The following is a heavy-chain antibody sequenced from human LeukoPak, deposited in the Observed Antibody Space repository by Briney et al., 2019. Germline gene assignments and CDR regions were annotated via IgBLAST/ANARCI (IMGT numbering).Heavy chain of an antibody. D-gene: IGHD3-16*02. V-gene: IGHV4-4*07. CDR1: GVSMNYYF. J-gene: IGHJ6*03. CDR3: AGGRYPHFYYYMDV. CDR2: IHSSGTT. Sequence: PSETLSLTCTVSGVSMNYYFWNWIRQPAGEGLQWIGRIHSSGTTNYNPSLKSRVTMSIDMSKNQFSLRLTSVTAADTAVYYCAGGRYPHFYYYMDVWGKGTTVTISS.